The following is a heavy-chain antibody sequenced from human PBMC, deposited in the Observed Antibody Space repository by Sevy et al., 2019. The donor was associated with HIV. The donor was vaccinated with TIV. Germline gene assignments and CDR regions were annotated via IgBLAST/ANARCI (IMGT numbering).Heavy chain of an antibody. V-gene: IGHV4-59*08. CDR2: IYYNGNT. D-gene: IGHD1-26*01. Sequence: SETLSLTCTVSGGSITSLYWGWIRQPPGKGLEWIANIYYNGNTNYNPSLTIRVTISLDTSKNQFYLRLSPVTAADTAIYYGAGENAWGRGYSWGQGTLVTVSS. J-gene: IGHJ4*02. CDR1: GGSITSLY. CDR3: AGENAWGRGYS.